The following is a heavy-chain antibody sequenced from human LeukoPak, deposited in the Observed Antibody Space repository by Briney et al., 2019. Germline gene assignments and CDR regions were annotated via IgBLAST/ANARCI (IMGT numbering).Heavy chain of an antibody. Sequence: SETLSLTCAVYGGSFSGYYWSWIRQPPGKGLEWIGEINHSGSTNYNPSLKSRVTISVDTSKNQFSLKLSSVTAADTAVYYCAGLVLVPRSYYFDYWGQGTLVTVSS. CDR2: INHSGST. CDR1: GGSFSGYY. J-gene: IGHJ4*02. D-gene: IGHD6-13*01. V-gene: IGHV4-34*01. CDR3: AGLVLVPRSYYFDY.